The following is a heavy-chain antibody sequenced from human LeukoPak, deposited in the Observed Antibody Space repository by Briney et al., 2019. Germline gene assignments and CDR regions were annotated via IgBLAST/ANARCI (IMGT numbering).Heavy chain of an antibody. V-gene: IGHV4-31*03. CDR3: AREWRGGSGGTCYSCAYFDH. CDR1: GASISSGGYY. CDR2: IYYSGST. J-gene: IGHJ4*02. Sequence: TSQTLTLTCTVSGASISSGGYYWSWIRQHPGKGLEWIGNIYYSGSTYYNPSLKSRVTISVDTSKNQFSLKLTSVTAADTAVYYCAREWRGGSGGTCYSCAYFDHCGQASLVTVSS. D-gene: IGHD2-15*01.